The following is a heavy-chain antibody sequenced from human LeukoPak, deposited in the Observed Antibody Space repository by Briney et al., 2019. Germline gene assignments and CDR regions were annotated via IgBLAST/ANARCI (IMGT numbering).Heavy chain of an antibody. V-gene: IGHV1-18*01. Sequence: ASVKVSCKASVYTFTSYGISWVRQAPGQGLEWMGWISAYNGNTNYAQKLQGRVTMTTDTSTSTAYMELRSLRAEDTAVYYCARGRGSGHKENWFDPWGQGTLVTVSS. J-gene: IGHJ5*02. CDR2: ISAYNGNT. D-gene: IGHD6-19*01. CDR1: VYTFTSYG. CDR3: ARGRGSGHKENWFDP.